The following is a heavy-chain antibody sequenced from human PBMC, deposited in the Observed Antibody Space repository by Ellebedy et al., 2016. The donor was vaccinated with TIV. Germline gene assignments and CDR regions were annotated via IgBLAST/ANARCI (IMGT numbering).Heavy chain of an antibody. CDR1: GFTFSPYA. CDR2: IVGSGA. Sequence: GESLKISCAASGFTFSPYAMAWVRQAPGKGLEWVSGIVGSGAQKYADSVKGRFTISRDNSKNTLFLQMNSLRAEDTAVYYCANEGVGPADYWGQGTLVTVSS. J-gene: IGHJ4*02. CDR3: ANEGVGPADY. D-gene: IGHD3-3*01. V-gene: IGHV3-NL1*01.